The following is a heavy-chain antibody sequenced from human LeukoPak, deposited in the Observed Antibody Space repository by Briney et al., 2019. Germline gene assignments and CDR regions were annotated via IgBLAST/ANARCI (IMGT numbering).Heavy chain of an antibody. V-gene: IGHV1-2*02. CDR1: GYTFTGYY. J-gene: IGHJ4*02. CDR3: AEGYSSGLSYFDY. CDR2: INPNSGGT. Sequence: ASVKVSCKASGYTFTGYYMHWVRQAPGQGLEWMEWINPNSGGTNYAQKFQGRVTMTRDTSISTAYMELSRLRSDDTAVYYCAEGYSSGLSYFDYWGQGTLVTVSS. D-gene: IGHD6-19*01.